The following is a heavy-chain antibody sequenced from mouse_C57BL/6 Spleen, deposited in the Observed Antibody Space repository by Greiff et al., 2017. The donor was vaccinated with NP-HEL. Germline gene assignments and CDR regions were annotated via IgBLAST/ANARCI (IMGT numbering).Heavy chain of an antibody. CDR2: IDPENGDT. CDR1: GFNIKDDY. CDR3: TTGDYSGSFAY. D-gene: IGHD3-2*02. J-gene: IGHJ3*01. V-gene: IGHV14-4*01. Sequence: EVQLQQSGAELVRPGASVKLSCTASGFNIKDDYMHWVKQRPEQGLEWIGWIDPENGDTEYASKFQGKATITADTSSNTADLQRSGLTSEDTAVYCCTTGDYSGSFAYGGQGTLVTVSA.